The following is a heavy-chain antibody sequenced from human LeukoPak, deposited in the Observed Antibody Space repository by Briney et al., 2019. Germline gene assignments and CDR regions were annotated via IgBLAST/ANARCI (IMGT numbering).Heavy chain of an antibody. V-gene: IGHV4-39*01. CDR3: ARIATSGYSSSWDQYYFDY. CDR2: IFYSGTT. CDR1: GGSISSSGYY. J-gene: IGHJ4*02. Sequence: SETLSLTCTVSGGSISSSGYYWGWIRQPPGKGLEWIGSIFYSGTTYYNPSLKSRVTISVDTSKNQFSLKLSSVTAADTAVYYCARIATSGYSSSWDQYYFDYWGQGTLVTVSS. D-gene: IGHD6-13*01.